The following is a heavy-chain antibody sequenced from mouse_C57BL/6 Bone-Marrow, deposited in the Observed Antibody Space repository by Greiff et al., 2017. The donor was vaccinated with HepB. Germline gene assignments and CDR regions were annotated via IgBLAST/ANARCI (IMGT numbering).Heavy chain of an antibody. CDR2: INPNNGGT. D-gene: IGHD1-1*02. CDR1: GYTFTDYN. V-gene: IGHV1-22*01. Sequence: EVKLQQSGPELVKPGASVKMSCKASGYTFTDYNMHWVKQSHGKSLEWIGYINPNNGGTSYNQKFKGKATLTVNKSSSTAYMELRSLTSEDSAVYYCARVTRNYGQLRYAMDYWGQGTSVTVSS. J-gene: IGHJ4*01. CDR3: ARVTRNYGQLRYAMDY.